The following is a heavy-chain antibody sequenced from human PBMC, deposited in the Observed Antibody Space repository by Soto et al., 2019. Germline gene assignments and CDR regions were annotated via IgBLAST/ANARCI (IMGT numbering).Heavy chain of an antibody. J-gene: IGHJ4*02. CDR2: MNPNSGNT. CDR3: ARGHTSYDY. V-gene: IGHV1-8*01. Sequence: QVQLVQSGAEVKKPGASVKVSCKSSGYTFTSYDMNWVRQATGQGLEWMGWMNPNSGNTGYAQKFQGRVTMTKNTSISKAYMELSSLRSEDPAVYSCARGHTSYDYWGQGTLVTVSS. CDR1: GYTFTSYD.